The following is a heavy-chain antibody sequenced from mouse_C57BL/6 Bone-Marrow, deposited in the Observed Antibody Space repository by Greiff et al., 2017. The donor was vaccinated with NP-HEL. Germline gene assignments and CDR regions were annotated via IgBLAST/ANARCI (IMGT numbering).Heavy chain of an antibody. Sequence: QVTLKESGPGILQSSQTLSLTCSFSGFSLSTSGMGVSWIRQPSGKGLEWLAHIYWDDDKRYNPFLKRRPTISKDTSRNQVFLKITSVDTADTATYYCARVVLLRYYFDYWGQGTTLTVSS. J-gene: IGHJ2*01. CDR1: GFSLSTSGMG. CDR3: ARVVLLRYYFDY. V-gene: IGHV8-12*01. D-gene: IGHD1-1*01. CDR2: IYWDDDK.